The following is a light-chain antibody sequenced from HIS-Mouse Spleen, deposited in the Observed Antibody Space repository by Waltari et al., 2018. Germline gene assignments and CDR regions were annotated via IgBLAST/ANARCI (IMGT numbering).Light chain of an antibody. CDR3: QSADSSGTYVV. Sequence: SYELTQPPSLSVYPGKTARLTGSGESVPKQDASWYPQKPGQGTVLGIYKDSERPSGIPERFSGSSSGTTVTLTISGVQAEDEADYYCQSADSSGTYVVFGGGTKLTVL. CDR1: SVPKQD. J-gene: IGLJ2*01. V-gene: IGLV3-25*03. CDR2: KDS.